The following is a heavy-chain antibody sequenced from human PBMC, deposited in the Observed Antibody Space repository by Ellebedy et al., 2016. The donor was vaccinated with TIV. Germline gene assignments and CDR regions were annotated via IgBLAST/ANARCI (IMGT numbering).Heavy chain of an antibody. CDR1: GFTFSDYY. CDR3: ARDSVINYWYFDL. J-gene: IGHJ2*01. V-gene: IGHV3-11*06. CDR2: ISSSSSYT. D-gene: IGHD3-10*01. Sequence: GESLKISXAASGFTFSDYYMSWIRQAPGKGLEWVSYISSSSSYTNYADSVKGRFTISRDNAKNSLYLQMNSLRAEDTAVYYCARDSVINYWYFDLWGRGTLVTVSS.